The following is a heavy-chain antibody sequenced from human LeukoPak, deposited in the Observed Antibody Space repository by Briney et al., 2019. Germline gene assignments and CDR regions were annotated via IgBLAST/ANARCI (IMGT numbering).Heavy chain of an antibody. Sequence: GGSLRLSCAASKFTFSAYTMHWVRQAPGKGLEWVSCIHSANGYIYYADSVKGRFTISRDNAESSLYLQMTSLRAEDTAVYYCASSCSAGNCPFDTWGQRTLVTVSS. CDR3: ASSCSAGNCPFDT. V-gene: IGHV3-21*01. CDR1: KFTFSAYT. J-gene: IGHJ5*02. D-gene: IGHD2-15*01. CDR2: IHSANGYI.